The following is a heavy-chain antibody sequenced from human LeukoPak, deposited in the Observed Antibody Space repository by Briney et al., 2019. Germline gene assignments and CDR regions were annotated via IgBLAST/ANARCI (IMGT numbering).Heavy chain of an antibody. CDR3: ARGSSAEYFQH. J-gene: IGHJ1*01. V-gene: IGHV1-69*06. Sequence: ASVKVSCKASGGTFSSYAISWVRQAPGQGLEWMGGIIPIFGAANYAQKFQGRVTITADKSTSTAYMELSSPRSEDTAVYYCARGSSAEYFQHWGQGTLVTVSS. CDR1: GGTFSSYA. CDR2: IIPIFGAA.